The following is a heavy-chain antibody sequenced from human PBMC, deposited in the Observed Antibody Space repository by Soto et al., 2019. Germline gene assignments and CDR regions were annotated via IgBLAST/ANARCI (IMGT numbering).Heavy chain of an antibody. D-gene: IGHD2-2*01. CDR3: ARDPSEGRVGNWFES. V-gene: IGHV3-21*06. CDR2: ISSSTSYV. J-gene: IGHJ5*01. CDR1: GFTFSRYG. Sequence: GGSLRLSCAASGFTFSRYGMNWLRQAPGKGLEWVASISSSTSYVYYADSVKGRFSTSRDNAKNILYLEMYALRTEDTAIYYCARDPSEGRVGNWFESWGQGTLVTVSS.